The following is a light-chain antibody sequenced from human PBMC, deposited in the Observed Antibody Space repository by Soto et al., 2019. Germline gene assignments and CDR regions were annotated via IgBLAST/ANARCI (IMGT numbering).Light chain of an antibody. CDR2: KAS. CDR3: QQYNTYPLT. Sequence: DIQKTQSPSTLSTSVGDSVTITCRASQSISPWLAWYQQKPGKAPTLLIYKASSLEGGVPSRFSGSGSGTDFNITISSLQPDDFATYYCQQYNTYPLTFGGGTKVDIK. V-gene: IGKV1-5*03. CDR1: QSISPW. J-gene: IGKJ4*01.